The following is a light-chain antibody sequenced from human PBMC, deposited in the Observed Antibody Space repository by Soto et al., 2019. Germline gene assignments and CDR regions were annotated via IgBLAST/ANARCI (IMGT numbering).Light chain of an antibody. CDR2: DAS. CDR3: QQRSNWPWT. CDR1: QSVRNY. J-gene: IGKJ1*01. V-gene: IGKV3-11*01. Sequence: EIVLTQSPATLSLSPGERATLSCRASQSVRNYLAWYQQKPGQAPRLLIYDASHRATGIPGRFSGSGSGTDFTLTISSLEPEDFAVYYCQQRSNWPWTFGQGTKVEIK.